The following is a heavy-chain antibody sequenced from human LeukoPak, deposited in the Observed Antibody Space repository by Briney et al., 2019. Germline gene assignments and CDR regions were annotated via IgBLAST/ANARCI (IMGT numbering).Heavy chain of an antibody. Sequence: SQTLSLTCTVSGGSISSGGYYWSWIRQPPGKGLEWIGYIYHSGSTYYNPSLKSRVTISVDRSKNQFSLKLSSVTAADTAVYYCAREKYYYDSSGYSYRTFDYWGQGTLVTVSS. CDR1: GGSISSGGYY. V-gene: IGHV4-30-2*01. CDR3: AREKYYYDSSGYSYRTFDY. CDR2: IYHSGST. D-gene: IGHD3-22*01. J-gene: IGHJ4*02.